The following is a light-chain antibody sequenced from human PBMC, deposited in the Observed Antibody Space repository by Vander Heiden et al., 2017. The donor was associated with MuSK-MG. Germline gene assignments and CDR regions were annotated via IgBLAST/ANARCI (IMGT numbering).Light chain of an antibody. J-gene: IGLJ2*01. CDR1: SSNIGAGYD. CDR2: GNI. Sequence: QSVLTQPPSVSGAPGQRVTISCTGSSSNIGAGYDVHWYQQLPGTAPKLLSYGNINRPSGVPDRFSGSKSGTSASLAITGLQAEDEADYYCQSFDRSLSGSIFGGGTKVTAL. V-gene: IGLV1-40*01. CDR3: QSFDRSLSGSI.